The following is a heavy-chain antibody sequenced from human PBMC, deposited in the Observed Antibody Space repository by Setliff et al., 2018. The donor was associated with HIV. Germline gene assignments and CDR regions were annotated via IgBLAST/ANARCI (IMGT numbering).Heavy chain of an antibody. J-gene: IGHJ4*02. CDR3: ARHPREETQRNYKFDS. CDR1: GVSISSGAYY. D-gene: IGHD1-7*01. CDR2: VYYPGST. Sequence: SLTLTCAVSGVSISSGAYYWGWLRQHPGKGLEWIGYVYYPGSTYFNPSLKSRVTLSIDTSKNQFSLKLSSVTATDTAMYYCARHPREETQRNYKFDSWGQGTLVTVSS. V-gene: IGHV4-31*11.